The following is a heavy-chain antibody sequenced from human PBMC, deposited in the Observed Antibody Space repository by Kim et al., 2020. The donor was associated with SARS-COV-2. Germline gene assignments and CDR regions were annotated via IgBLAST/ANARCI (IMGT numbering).Heavy chain of an antibody. Sequence: TNYAQKFQGRVTMTRDTSIRTADMELSRLRSDDTAVYYCARDWVYGSGSPWGQGTLVTVSS. D-gene: IGHD3-10*01. CDR3: ARDWVYGSGSP. J-gene: IGHJ5*02. V-gene: IGHV1-2*02. CDR2: T.